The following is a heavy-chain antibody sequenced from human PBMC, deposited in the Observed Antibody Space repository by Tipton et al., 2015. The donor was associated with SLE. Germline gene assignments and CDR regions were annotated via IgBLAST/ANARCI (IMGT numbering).Heavy chain of an antibody. J-gene: IGHJ6*02. CDR1: GGSISSGGYY. Sequence: TLSLTCTVSGGSISSGGYYWSWIRQHPGKGLEWIGYIYYSGSTYYNPSLKSRVTISVDKSKNQFSLRLSSVTAADTAVYYCARFLEGPYGMDVWGQGTTVTVSS. CDR2: IYYSGST. CDR3: ARFLEGPYGMDV. V-gene: IGHV4-31*03. D-gene: IGHD1-1*01.